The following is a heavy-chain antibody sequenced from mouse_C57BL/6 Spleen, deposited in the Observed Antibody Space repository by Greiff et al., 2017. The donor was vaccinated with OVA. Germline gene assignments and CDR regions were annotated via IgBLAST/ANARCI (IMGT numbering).Heavy chain of an antibody. CDR2: IYPGDGDT. D-gene: IGHD5-5*01. CDR3: ARDGLPYAMDY. V-gene: IGHV1-82*01. CDR1: GYAFSSSW. J-gene: IGHJ4*01. Sequence: QVQLQQSGPELVKPGASVKISCKASGYAFSSSWMNWVKQRPGKGLEWIGRIYPGDGDTNYNGKFKGKATLTADKSSSTAYMQLSSLTSEDSAVYVCARDGLPYAMDYWGQGTSVTVSS.